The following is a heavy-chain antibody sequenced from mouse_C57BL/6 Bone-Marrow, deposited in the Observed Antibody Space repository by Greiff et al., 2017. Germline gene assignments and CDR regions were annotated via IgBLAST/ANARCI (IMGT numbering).Heavy chain of an antibody. J-gene: IGHJ4*01. Sequence: EVQLQESGAELVRPGSSVKMSCKTSGYTFTSYGINWVKQRPGQGLEWIGYIYIGNGYTEYNEKFKGKATLTSDTSSSTAYMQLSSLTSEDSAIYFCAPIYYYGSSFLKYAMDYWGQGTSVTVSS. CDR1: GYTFTSYG. D-gene: IGHD1-1*01. CDR3: APIYYYGSSFLKYAMDY. CDR2: IYIGNGYT. V-gene: IGHV1-58*01.